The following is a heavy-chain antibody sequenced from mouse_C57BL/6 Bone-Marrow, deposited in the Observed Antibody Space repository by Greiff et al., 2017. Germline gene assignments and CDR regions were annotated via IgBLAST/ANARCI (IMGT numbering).Heavy chain of an antibody. D-gene: IGHD1-1*01. CDR2: INSDGGST. J-gene: IGHJ1*03. CDR3: ARHYYGSRNWYFDV. Sequence: DVQLQEFGGGLVQPGESLKLSCESNEYEFPSHDMSWVRKTPEKRLELVAAINSDGGSTYYPDTMERRFIISRDNTKKTLYLQMSSLRSEDTALXYCARHYYGSRNWYFDVWGTGTTVTVSS. CDR1: EYEFPSHD. V-gene: IGHV5-2*01.